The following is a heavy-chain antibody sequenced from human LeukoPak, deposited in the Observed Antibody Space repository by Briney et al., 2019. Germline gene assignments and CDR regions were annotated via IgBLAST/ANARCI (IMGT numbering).Heavy chain of an antibody. CDR3: ARDRGYYDSSGYYSYFDY. Sequence: SETLSLTCTVSGGSISSGSYYWSWIRQPAGKGLEWIGRIYTSGSTNYNPSLKSRVTISVDTSKNQFSLKLSSVTAADTAVYYCARDRGYYDSSGYYSYFDYWGQGTLVTVSS. CDR2: IYTSGST. J-gene: IGHJ4*02. D-gene: IGHD3-22*01. CDR1: GGSISSGSYY. V-gene: IGHV4-61*02.